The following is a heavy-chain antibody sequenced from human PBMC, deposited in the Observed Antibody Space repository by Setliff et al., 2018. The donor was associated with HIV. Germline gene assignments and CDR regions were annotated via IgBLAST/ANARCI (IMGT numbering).Heavy chain of an antibody. V-gene: IGHV4-61*05. CDR3: ARGVYYNFWSGYYGNWFDP. CDR2: IYTSGST. Sequence: SETLSLTCTVSGDSISSNNYYWAWIRQSPGKGLEWIGRIYTSGSTNYNPSLKSRVTMSVDTSKNQFSLKLSSVTAADTAVYYCARGVYYNFWSGYYGNWFDPWGQGTLVTVSS. J-gene: IGHJ5*02. CDR1: GDSISSNNYY. D-gene: IGHD3-3*01.